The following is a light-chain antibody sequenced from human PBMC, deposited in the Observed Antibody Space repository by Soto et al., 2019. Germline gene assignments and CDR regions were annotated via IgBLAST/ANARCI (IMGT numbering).Light chain of an antibody. J-gene: IGLJ1*01. CDR1: SSDVGSYNL. CDR2: EVS. CDR3: CSYAGSSTLV. V-gene: IGLV2-23*02. Sequence: QSALTQPASVSGSPGQSITISCTGTSSDVGSYNLVSWYQHHPGKAPKLMIYEVSKRPSGVSNRFSGSKSGNTASLTISGLQPEDEADYYCCSYAGSSTLVFGTGTKVPV.